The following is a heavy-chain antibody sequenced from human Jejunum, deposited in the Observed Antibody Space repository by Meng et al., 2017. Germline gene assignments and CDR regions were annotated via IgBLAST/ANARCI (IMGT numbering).Heavy chain of an antibody. CDR1: GITFTQYW. D-gene: IGHD4-23*01. Sequence: GGSLRLSCAASGITFTQYWMNWVRQTPGQGLVWVSRINPDGRFIDYADSVKGRFTISRDSAKNTLFLQMDSLRAEDTAVYYCARDMRWNAYDLWGQGTMVTVSS. J-gene: IGHJ3*01. CDR2: INPDGRFI. CDR3: ARDMRWNAYDL. V-gene: IGHV3-74*01.